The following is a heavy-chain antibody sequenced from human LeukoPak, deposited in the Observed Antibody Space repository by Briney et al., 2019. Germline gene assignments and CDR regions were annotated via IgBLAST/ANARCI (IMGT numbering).Heavy chain of an antibody. J-gene: IGHJ4*02. CDR3: ATDRGWRTSGYYLYYFEY. V-gene: IGHV3-7*01. Sequence: EGSLRLSCAASEFTFSSYAMSWVRQAPGKGLEWVASIKHDGSEKYYVDSVRGRFTISRDNTMNSLYLQMSSLRAEDMAVYYCATDRGWRTSGYYLYYFEYWGQGTLVTFSS. CDR1: EFTFSSYA. CDR2: IKHDGSEK. D-gene: IGHD3-3*01.